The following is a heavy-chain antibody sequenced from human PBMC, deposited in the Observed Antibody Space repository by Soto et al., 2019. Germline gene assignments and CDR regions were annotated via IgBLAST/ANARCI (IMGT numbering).Heavy chain of an antibody. D-gene: IGHD3-10*01. CDR2: ISGSGGST. CDR3: AKELAPAVTYGSGSYFHY. Sequence: EVQLLESGGGLVQPGGSLRLSCAASGFTFSSYAMSWVRQAPGKGLEWVSAISGSGGSTYYADSVKGRFTISRDNSKNTLYLQMNSLRAEDTAVYYCAKELAPAVTYGSGSYFHYWGQGTLVTVSS. V-gene: IGHV3-23*01. J-gene: IGHJ4*02. CDR1: GFTFSSYA.